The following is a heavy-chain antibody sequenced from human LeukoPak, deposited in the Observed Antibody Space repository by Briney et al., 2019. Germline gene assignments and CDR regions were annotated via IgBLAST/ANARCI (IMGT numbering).Heavy chain of an antibody. CDR2: IYSGGST. CDR3: ARNFWFGELLNY. CDR1: GFTVSSSY. Sequence: GGSLRLSCAASGFTVSSSYMSWVRQAPGRGLEWVSVIYSGGSTYYADSVKGRFTISRDNSKNTLYLQMNSLRAEDTAVYYCARNFWFGELLNYWGQGTLVTVSS. D-gene: IGHD3-10*01. V-gene: IGHV3-66*01. J-gene: IGHJ4*02.